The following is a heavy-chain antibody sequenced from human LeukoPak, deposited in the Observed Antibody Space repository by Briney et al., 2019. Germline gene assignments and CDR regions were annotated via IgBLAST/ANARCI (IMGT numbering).Heavy chain of an antibody. J-gene: IGHJ3*01. Sequence: PGGSLRLSCAASGFSLRNFWMSWVRQAPGKGLEWVANIGEDGSEKYYVDSVKGRFTISRDNPKNSLTLQMNGLRAEDTAVYYCARKIGLDFWGQGTMVIVSP. CDR3: ARKIGLDF. CDR1: GFSLRNFW. CDR2: IGEDGSEK. V-gene: IGHV3-7*01. D-gene: IGHD2-21*01.